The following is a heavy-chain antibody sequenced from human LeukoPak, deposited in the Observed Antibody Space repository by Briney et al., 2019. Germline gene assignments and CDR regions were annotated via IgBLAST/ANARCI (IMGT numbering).Heavy chain of an antibody. V-gene: IGHV3-74*01. D-gene: IGHD6-19*01. CDR3: ARAGWYRFDY. CDR1: GFTFSDYW. CDR2: MSSDGTTT. J-gene: IGHJ4*02. Sequence: GGSLRLSCVASGFTFSDYWMHWVRQAPGKGLVWVARMSSDGTTTNYADSVKGRFTISRDNAKNTLFLQMNSLGAEDTAVYYCARAGWYRFDYWGQGTVVTVSS.